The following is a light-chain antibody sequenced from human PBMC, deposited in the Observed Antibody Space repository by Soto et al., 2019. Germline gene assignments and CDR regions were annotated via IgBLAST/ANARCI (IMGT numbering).Light chain of an antibody. CDR1: RSLSSSY. CDR2: AAS. CDR3: QQQGT. J-gene: IGKJ2*01. V-gene: IGKV3-20*01. Sequence: ELVLTQSPGTLPLSPGERATLSCRASRSLSSSYVVWYQQKPGQAPRLLIYAASRRATGIPDRFSGSGSATEYTLTISRLEAEDFAVYYCQQQGTFGQGTRLEIK.